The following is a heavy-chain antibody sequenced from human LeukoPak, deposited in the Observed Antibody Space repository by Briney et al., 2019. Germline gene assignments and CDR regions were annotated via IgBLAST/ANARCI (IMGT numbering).Heavy chain of an antibody. CDR2: IYYSGST. CDR3: ARAPAWSSWYVSNWFDP. CDR1: GGSISSSSYY. J-gene: IGHJ5*02. V-gene: IGHV4-39*07. D-gene: IGHD6-13*01. Sequence: SETLSLTCTVSGGSISSSSYYWGWIRQPPGKGLEWIGSIYYSGSTYYNPSLKSRVTISVDTSKNQFSLKLSSVTAADTAVYYCARAPAWSSWYVSNWFDPWGQGTLVTVSS.